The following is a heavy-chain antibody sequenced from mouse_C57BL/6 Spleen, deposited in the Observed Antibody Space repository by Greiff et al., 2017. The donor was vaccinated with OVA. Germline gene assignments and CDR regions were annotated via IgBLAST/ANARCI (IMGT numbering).Heavy chain of an antibody. CDR1: GFTFSSYA. CDR3: ARDRDYGSRYYAMDY. J-gene: IGHJ4*01. D-gene: IGHD1-1*01. Sequence: EVHLVESGGGLVKPGGSLKLSCAASGFTFSSYAMSWVRQTPEKRLEWVATISDGGSYTYYPDNVKGRFTISRDNAKNNLYLQMSHLKSEDTAMYYCARDRDYGSRYYAMDYWGQGTSVTVSS. CDR2: ISDGGSYT. V-gene: IGHV5-4*01.